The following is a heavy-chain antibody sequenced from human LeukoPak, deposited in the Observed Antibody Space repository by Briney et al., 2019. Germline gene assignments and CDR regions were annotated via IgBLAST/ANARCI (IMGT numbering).Heavy chain of an antibody. V-gene: IGHV3-21*01. CDR3: ARDIWFGELGSPY. D-gene: IGHD3-10*01. CDR1: GFTFSSYS. Sequence: TGGSLRLSCAASGFTFSSYSMNWVRQAPGKGLEWVSSISSSSSYIYYADSVKGRFTISRDNAKNSLYLQMNSLRAEDTAVYYCARDIWFGELGSPYWGQGTLVTVSS. J-gene: IGHJ4*02. CDR2: ISSSSSYI.